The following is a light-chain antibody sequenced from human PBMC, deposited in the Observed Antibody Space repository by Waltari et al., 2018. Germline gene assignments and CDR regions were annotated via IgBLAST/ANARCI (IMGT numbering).Light chain of an antibody. Sequence: QSVLTQPPSASGTPGQRVTISCSGSSSNIGGNTVNWYQPLPGTAPKLLIYSNNRRPSGVPDRFSGSKSGTSASLAISGLQSEDEADYYCAAWDDSLNGWVFGGGTKLTVL. J-gene: IGLJ3*02. CDR2: SNN. V-gene: IGLV1-44*01. CDR3: AAWDDSLNGWV. CDR1: SSNIGGNT.